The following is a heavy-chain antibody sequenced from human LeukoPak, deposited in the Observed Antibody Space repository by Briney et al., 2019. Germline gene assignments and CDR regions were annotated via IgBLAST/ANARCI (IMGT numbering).Heavy chain of an antibody. Sequence: PGGSLRLSCAASGFTFSSFGMSWVRQAPGKGLEWVSAISSTGGTAYYADSVKGRFTISRDNSKNTLYLQMNSLRAEDTAVYYCAKAPSDCSSTSCYFYYYYMDVWGKGTTVTVSS. J-gene: IGHJ6*03. CDR3: AKAPSDCSSTSCYFYYYYMDV. CDR2: ISSTGGTA. CDR1: GFTFSSFG. D-gene: IGHD2-2*01. V-gene: IGHV3-23*01.